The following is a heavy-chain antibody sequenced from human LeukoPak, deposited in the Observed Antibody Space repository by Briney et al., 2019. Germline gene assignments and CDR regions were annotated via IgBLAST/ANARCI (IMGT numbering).Heavy chain of an antibody. V-gene: IGHV3-7*01. D-gene: IGHD2-15*01. Sequence: GGSLRLSCAASGFTFSSYWMSWVRQAPGKGLAWVANIKQDGSEKYYVDSVKGRFTISGDNAKNSLYLQMNSLRAEDTAVYYCARDGYCSGGSCYAFDPWGQGTLVTVSS. CDR1: GFTFSSYW. CDR3: ARDGYCSGGSCYAFDP. CDR2: IKQDGSEK. J-gene: IGHJ5*02.